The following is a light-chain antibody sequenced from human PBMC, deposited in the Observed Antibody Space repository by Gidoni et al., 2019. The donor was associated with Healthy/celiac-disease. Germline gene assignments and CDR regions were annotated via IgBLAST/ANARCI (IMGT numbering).Light chain of an antibody. CDR2: GAS. CDR1: QSVSSN. CDR3: QQYNNWPPIT. V-gene: IGKV3-15*01. J-gene: IGKJ5*01. Sequence: EIVMTQSPAPLAVSPGERATLSCRAMQSVSSNLAWYQQKPGQAPRLLIYGASTRATGIPARFSGSGSGTEFTLTISSLQSEDFAVYYCQQYNNWPPITFGQGTRLEIK.